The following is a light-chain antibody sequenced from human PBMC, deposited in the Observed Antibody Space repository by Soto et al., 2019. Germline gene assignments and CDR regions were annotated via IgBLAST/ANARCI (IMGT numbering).Light chain of an antibody. CDR2: GAS. CDR1: QSVSSN. Sequence: EIVMTQSPATLSVSPGERATLSCRASQSVSSNLAWYQQKPGQAPRLLIYGASTRATGIPDRFSGSGSGTDFSLTISRLDPEDSAVYYCQQYDSSPITFGQGTRLEIK. CDR3: QQYDSSPIT. V-gene: IGKV3-20*01. J-gene: IGKJ5*01.